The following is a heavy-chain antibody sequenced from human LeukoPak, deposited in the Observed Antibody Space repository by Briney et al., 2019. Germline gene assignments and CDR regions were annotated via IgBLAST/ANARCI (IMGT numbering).Heavy chain of an antibody. CDR3: ARSPLAFYDSSGYPRVWFDP. D-gene: IGHD3-22*01. CDR1: GGSISSSYYY. CDR2: IYYSETT. J-gene: IGHJ5*02. Sequence: SETLSLTCSVSGGSISSSYYYWDWIRQPPGKGLEWIGSIYYSETTYYNPSLKSRVTISVDTSKNQFSLKLSSVTAADTAVYYCARSPLAFYDSSGYPRVWFDPWGQGTLVTVSS. V-gene: IGHV4-39*01.